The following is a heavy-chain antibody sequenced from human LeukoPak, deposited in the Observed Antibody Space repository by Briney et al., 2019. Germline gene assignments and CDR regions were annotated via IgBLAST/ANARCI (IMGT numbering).Heavy chain of an antibody. J-gene: IGHJ6*04. CDR1: GFTFSSYE. V-gene: IGHV3-48*03. CDR2: ISSSGSTI. CDR3: AALGITMIGGV. Sequence: GGSLRLSCAASGFTFSSYEMNWVRQAPGKGLEWVSYISSSGSTIYYADSVKGRFTISRDNAKNSLYLQMNSLRAEDTAVYYCAALGITMIGGVWGKGTTVTISS. D-gene: IGHD3-10*02.